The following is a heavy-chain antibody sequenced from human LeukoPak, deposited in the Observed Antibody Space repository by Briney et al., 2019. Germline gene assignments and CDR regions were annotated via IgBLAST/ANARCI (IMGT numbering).Heavy chain of an antibody. D-gene: IGHD3-10*01. Sequence: SETLSLTCTVSGGSISSYYWGWIRQPPGKGLEWIGYIYYTGTTDYNPSLKSRVTMSVDASKNQFSLKLTSVTTADTTVYYCAREGHYYASGSGAFDIWGQGTAITVSS. V-gene: IGHV4-59*01. CDR3: AREGHYYASGSGAFDI. CDR1: GGSISSYY. CDR2: IYYTGTT. J-gene: IGHJ3*02.